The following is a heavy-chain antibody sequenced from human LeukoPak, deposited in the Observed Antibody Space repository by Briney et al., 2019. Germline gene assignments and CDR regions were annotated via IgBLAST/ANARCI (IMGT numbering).Heavy chain of an antibody. CDR2: IYYSGST. Sequence: SETLSLTCTVSGGSISSGDYYWSWIRQPPGKGLEWIGYIYYSGSTYYNPSLKSRVTISVDTSKNQFSLKLSSVTAADTAVYYGARGGSTYYYDNSGAPGWFDPWGQGTLVTVSS. D-gene: IGHD3-22*01. V-gene: IGHV4-30-4*08. CDR1: GGSISSGDYY. CDR3: ARGGSTYYYDNSGAPGWFDP. J-gene: IGHJ5*02.